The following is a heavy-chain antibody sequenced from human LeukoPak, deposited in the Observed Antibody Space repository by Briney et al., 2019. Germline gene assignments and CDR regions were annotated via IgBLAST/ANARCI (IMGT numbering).Heavy chain of an antibody. CDR2: IIPIFGTA. D-gene: IGHD3-22*01. CDR3: ARAYYYDSSGYYHFDY. Sequence: SVKVSCKASGGTFSSYAISWVRQAPGQGLEWMGGIIPIFGTANCAQKFQGRVTITADESTSTAYMELSSLRSEDTAVYYCARAYYYDSSGYYHFDYWGQGTLVTVSS. V-gene: IGHV1-69*01. J-gene: IGHJ4*02. CDR1: GGTFSSYA.